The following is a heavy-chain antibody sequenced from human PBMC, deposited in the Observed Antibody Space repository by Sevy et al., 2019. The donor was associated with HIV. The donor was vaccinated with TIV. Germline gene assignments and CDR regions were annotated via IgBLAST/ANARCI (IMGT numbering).Heavy chain of an antibody. Sequence: ASVKVSCKASGGTFSSYAISWVRQAPGQGLEWMGGIIPIFGTANYAQKFQGRVTITADESTSTAYMELSSLRSEDTAVYYCARGGGWSGSTNYFDYWGQGTLVTVSS. CDR2: IIPIFGTA. V-gene: IGHV1-69*13. J-gene: IGHJ4*02. CDR1: GGTFSSYA. D-gene: IGHD3-3*01. CDR3: ARGGGWSGSTNYFDY.